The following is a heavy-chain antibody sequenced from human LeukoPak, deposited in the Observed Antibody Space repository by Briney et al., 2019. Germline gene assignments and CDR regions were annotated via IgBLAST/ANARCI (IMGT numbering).Heavy chain of an antibody. D-gene: IGHD3-3*01. J-gene: IGHJ4*02. V-gene: IGHV1-2*02. CDR3: ARDHSTIFGTYYFDC. CDR1: GYTFTGYY. Sequence: ASVKVSCKASGYTFTGYYMHWVRQAPGQGLEWMGWINPNSGGTNYAQKFQGRVTMTRDTSISTAYMELSRLRSDDTAVYYCARDHSTIFGTYYFDCWGQGTLVTVSS. CDR2: INPNSGGT.